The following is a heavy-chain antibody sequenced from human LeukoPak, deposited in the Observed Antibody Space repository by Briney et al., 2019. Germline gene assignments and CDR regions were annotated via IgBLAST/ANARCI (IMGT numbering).Heavy chain of an antibody. CDR2: IKSKMDGGTI. CDR1: GLTFSKAW. Sequence: GGSLRLSCAASGLTFSKAWMSWVRQAPGKGLAWVGRIKSKMDGGTIEYAAPVKGRFTISRDDSKNTQYLQMNSLKTEDTAVYYCTTDGYCSGGNCYSFDYWGQGILVTVSA. V-gene: IGHV3-15*01. CDR3: TTDGYCSGGNCYSFDY. J-gene: IGHJ4*02. D-gene: IGHD2-15*01.